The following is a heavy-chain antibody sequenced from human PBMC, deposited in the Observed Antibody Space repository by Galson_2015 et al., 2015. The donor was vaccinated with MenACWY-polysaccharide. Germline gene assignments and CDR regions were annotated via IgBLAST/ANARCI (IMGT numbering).Heavy chain of an antibody. CDR3: AKDRHGGNSRFGYFDY. J-gene: IGHJ4*02. D-gene: IGHD4-23*01. CDR2: ISNGGDST. CDR1: EFTFSTYA. Sequence: SLRLSCAASEFTFSTYAMSWVRQAPGEGLEWVSTISNGGDSTYYADSVKGRFTISRDNSKNTLYLQMNSLTAEDTAVYFCAKDRHGGNSRFGYFDYWGQGTLVTVSS. V-gene: IGHV3-23*01.